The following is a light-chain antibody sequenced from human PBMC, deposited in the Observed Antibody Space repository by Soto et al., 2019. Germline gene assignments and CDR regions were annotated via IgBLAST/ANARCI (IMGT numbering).Light chain of an antibody. V-gene: IGKV3-11*01. J-gene: IGKJ4*01. CDR1: QSVSSY. Sequence: ESVLTQSPATLSLSPGERATLSCRASQSVSSYLAWYQQKPGQAPRLLIYDASNRATGIPARFSGSGSGTDFTLTISSLEPEDFAVYSCQQRSNWLTFGGGTKVDIK. CDR2: DAS. CDR3: QQRSNWLT.